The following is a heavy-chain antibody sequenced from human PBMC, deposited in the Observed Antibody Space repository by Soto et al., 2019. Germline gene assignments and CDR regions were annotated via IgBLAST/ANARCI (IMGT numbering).Heavy chain of an antibody. D-gene: IGHD2-15*01. J-gene: IGHJ5*02. Sequence: QVQLQESGPGLVKPSQTLSLTCTVSGGSISSGGYYWSWIRQHPGKGLEWIGYIYYSGSTYYNPSLKSRVSFSVDASMTPFSLTLSSVSLADPAVYYCASVGSCRGGSCCPSLDPWGQGTLVTVSS. CDR2: IYYSGST. V-gene: IGHV4-31*03. CDR3: ASVGSCRGGSCCPSLDP. CDR1: GGSISSGGYY.